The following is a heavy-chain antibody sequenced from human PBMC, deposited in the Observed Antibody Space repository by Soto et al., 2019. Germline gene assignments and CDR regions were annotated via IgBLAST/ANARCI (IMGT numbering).Heavy chain of an antibody. CDR2: ISSSSSYI. Sequence: GGSLRLSCAASGFTFSSYSMNWVRQAPGKGLEWVSSISSSSSYIYYADSVKGRFTISRDNAKNSLYLQMNSLRAEDTAVYYCARVGEGRFYTNASDIWGQGTMVTVS. J-gene: IGHJ3*02. CDR1: GFTFSSYS. CDR3: ARVGEGRFYTNASDI. V-gene: IGHV3-21*01. D-gene: IGHD3-3*01.